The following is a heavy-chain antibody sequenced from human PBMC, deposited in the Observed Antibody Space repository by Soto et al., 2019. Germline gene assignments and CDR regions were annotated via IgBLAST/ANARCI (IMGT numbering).Heavy chain of an antibody. CDR1: GFTFSSYG. D-gene: IGHD3-22*01. V-gene: IGHV3-30*18. Sequence: QVQLVESGGGVVQPGRSLRLSCAASGFTFSSYGMHWVRQAPGKGLEWVAGVLYDGRNKYYADSVKGRFTISRDNSKNAVYLQMNSLRAEDTAVYYCAKAGYYDSSGYYELDYWGQGTLVTVSS. J-gene: IGHJ4*02. CDR2: VLYDGRNK. CDR3: AKAGYYDSSGYYELDY.